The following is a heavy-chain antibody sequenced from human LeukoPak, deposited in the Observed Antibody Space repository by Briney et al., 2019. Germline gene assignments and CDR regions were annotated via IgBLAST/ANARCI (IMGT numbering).Heavy chain of an antibody. Sequence: SETLSLTCVVPGASVSSSHWNWLRQLPGKGLEWIGCLSYTGKTDYNTSLTSRVTMSLDTFKNQVSPAMRPVTAADTAGYFCLEGYFEPFAHGGQGARVTVSS. CDR1: GASVSSSH. CDR2: LSYTGKT. CDR3: LEGYFEPFAH. J-gene: IGHJ4*02. D-gene: IGHD3-3*01. V-gene: IGHV4-59*02.